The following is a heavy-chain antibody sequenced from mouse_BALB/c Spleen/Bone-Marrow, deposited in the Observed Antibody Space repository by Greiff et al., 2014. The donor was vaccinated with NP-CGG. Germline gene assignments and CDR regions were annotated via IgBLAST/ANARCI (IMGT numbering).Heavy chain of an antibody. CDR3: TREAHYYCSYAFDY. V-gene: IGHV14-3*02. CDR1: GFNVKDTY. J-gene: IGHJ4*01. Sequence: EVQLQQSGAELVKPGASVKLSCTASGFNVKDTYMQWVKQRPEQGLEWIGRIDPANGNTQYDPTFQGKATITTDTSSNTAYLQLISLTSEDTAVYYFTREAHYYCSYAFDYWGQGTSVTVSS. CDR2: IDPANGNT. D-gene: IGHD1-2*01.